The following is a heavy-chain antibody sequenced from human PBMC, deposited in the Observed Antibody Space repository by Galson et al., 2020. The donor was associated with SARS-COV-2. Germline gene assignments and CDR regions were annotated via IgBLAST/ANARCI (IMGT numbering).Heavy chain of an antibody. V-gene: IGHV3-23*01. J-gene: IGHJ3*01. Sequence: GGSLRLSCSAFGFTFSSYAMSWFPRAPGKGLHWVSSIIVLGDDTYYTDSVKGRFTISRDNSQNTLYLQMDSVRPDDTAVYRCASVLSGPNGGRDAVSVWCQGATVTVSS. CDR3: ASVLSGPNGGRDAVSV. CDR2: IIVLGDDT. CDR1: GFTFSSYA. D-gene: IGHD3-3*01.